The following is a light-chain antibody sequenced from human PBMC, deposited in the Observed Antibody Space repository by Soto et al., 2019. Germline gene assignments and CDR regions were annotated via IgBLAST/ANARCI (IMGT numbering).Light chain of an antibody. Sequence: DLQMTQSPSTLSASVGDRVTITCRASQSISSWLAWYQQKPGKAPNLLIYKASSLESGVPSRFSGSGSGTEFTLTISSLQPDDFATYYCQQYKSYAQGFTFGPGTKVDIK. CDR2: KAS. CDR1: QSISSW. J-gene: IGKJ3*01. V-gene: IGKV1-5*03. CDR3: QQYKSYAQGFT.